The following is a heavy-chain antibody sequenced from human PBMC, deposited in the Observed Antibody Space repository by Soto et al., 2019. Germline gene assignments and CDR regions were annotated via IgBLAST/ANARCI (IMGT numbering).Heavy chain of an antibody. Sequence: EVQLLESGGGLVQPGESLKLACAASGFPFSNYAMSWVRQAPGKGLEWVSTTGGGIGPYYADSVKGRFTISRDNSKNTLYLQMNSLRAEDTAIYYSAKMPDGVNSNSPYCWGPGTLVTVSS. CDR1: GFPFSNYA. D-gene: IGHD4-4*01. CDR2: TGGGIGP. CDR3: AKMPDGVNSNSPYC. V-gene: IGHV3-23*01. J-gene: IGHJ4*02.